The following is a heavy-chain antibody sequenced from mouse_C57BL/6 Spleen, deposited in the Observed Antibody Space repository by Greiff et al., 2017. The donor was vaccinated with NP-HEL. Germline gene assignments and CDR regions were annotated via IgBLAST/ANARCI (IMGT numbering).Heavy chain of an antibody. J-gene: IGHJ4*01. V-gene: IGHV1-54*01. CDR2: INPGSGGT. Sequence: VQLQQSGAELVRPGTSVKVSCKASGYAFTNYLIAWVKQWPGQGLEWIGVINPGSGGTNYNEKFKGKATLTADKSSSTAYMQLSSLTSEDSAVYFCARDGNDAMDYWGQGTSVAVSS. CDR3: ARDGNDAMDY. D-gene: IGHD2-2*01. CDR1: GYAFTNYL.